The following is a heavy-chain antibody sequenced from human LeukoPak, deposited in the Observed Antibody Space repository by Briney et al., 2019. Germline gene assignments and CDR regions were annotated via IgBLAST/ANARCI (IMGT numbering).Heavy chain of an antibody. CDR1: GYTLTSYY. Sequence: ASVKVSCKASGYTLTSYYMHWVRQAPGQGLEWMGIINPSGGSTSYAQKFQGRVTMTRDTSTSTVYMELSSLRSEDTAVYYCARDPYSNYPSYYFDYWGQGTLVTVSS. V-gene: IGHV1-46*01. CDR3: ARDPYSNYPSYYFDY. J-gene: IGHJ4*02. D-gene: IGHD4-4*01. CDR2: INPSGGST.